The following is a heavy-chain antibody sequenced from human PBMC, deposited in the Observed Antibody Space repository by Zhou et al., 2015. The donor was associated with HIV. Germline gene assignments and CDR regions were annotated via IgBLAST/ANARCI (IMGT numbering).Heavy chain of an antibody. J-gene: IGHJ6*02. Sequence: QVQLVQSGAEVKKPGSSVKVSCKASGGTFSSYAISWVRQAPGQGLEWMGGIIPIFGTANYAQKFQGRVTITADESTSTAYMELSSLRSEDTAVYYCARDRGYCSGGSCTTLPYYYYGMDVWGQGP. CDR3: ARDRGYCSGGSCTTLPYYYYGMDV. CDR1: GGTFSSYA. CDR2: IIPIFGTA. D-gene: IGHD2-15*01. V-gene: IGHV1-69*01.